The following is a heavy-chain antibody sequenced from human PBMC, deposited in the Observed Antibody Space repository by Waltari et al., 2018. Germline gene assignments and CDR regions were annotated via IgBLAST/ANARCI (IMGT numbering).Heavy chain of an antibody. J-gene: IGHJ4*02. CDR2: IGSSDTTQ. D-gene: IGHD3-10*01. Sequence: EAQLVESGGGLVQSGGSLRLSCVASGFTFFVHEMNWVRQAPGRGLEWLSSIGSSDTTQSYADSVKCRFTISRDKAKNSVFLQMDSLRAADTAVYFCARGGLNNYYNSFDNWGEGTLVTVSS. CDR3: ARGGLNNYYNSFDN. CDR1: GFTFFVHE. V-gene: IGHV3-48*03.